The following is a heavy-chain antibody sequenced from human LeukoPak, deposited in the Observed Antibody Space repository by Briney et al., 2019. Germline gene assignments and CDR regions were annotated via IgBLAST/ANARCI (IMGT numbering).Heavy chain of an antibody. CDR3: ARGLKFYDILTAYYTFPYFDY. CDR2: IYYSGST. D-gene: IGHD3-9*01. J-gene: IGHJ4*02. V-gene: IGHV4-59*01. CDR1: GGSLSSYY. Sequence: PSETLSPTCTVSGGSLSSYYWTWIRQPPGKGLEWIGYIYYSGSTNYNPSLKSRVTISIDTSKNQFSLKLSSVTVADTAVYYCARGLKFYDILTAYYTFPYFDYWGQGALVTVSS.